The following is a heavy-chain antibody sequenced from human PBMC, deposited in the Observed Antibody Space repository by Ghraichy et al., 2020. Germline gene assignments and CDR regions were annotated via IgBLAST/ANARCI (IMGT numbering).Heavy chain of an antibody. Sequence: QTLSLTCTFSGFSLSTSGMCVSWIRQPPGKALEWLARIDWDDDKYYSTSLKTRLTISKDTSKNQVVLTMTNMDPVDTATYYCARIDSSGWYYFDYWGQGTLVTVSS. V-gene: IGHV2-70*11. CDR3: ARIDSSGWYYFDY. D-gene: IGHD6-19*01. CDR1: GFSLSTSGMC. J-gene: IGHJ4*02. CDR2: IDWDDDK.